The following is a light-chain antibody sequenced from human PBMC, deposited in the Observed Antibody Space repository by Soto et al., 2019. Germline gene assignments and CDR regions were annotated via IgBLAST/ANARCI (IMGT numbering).Light chain of an antibody. V-gene: IGKV3-15*01. Sequence: EIVMTQSPATLSVSPGERATLSCRASQSVSSNLAWYQQKHGQAPRLLIYGASTRATGIPARFSGSGSGTEFTLTIGSLQSEDFAVYYCQQYNNWPPLTFGGGTKVEIK. CDR3: QQYNNWPPLT. CDR2: GAS. CDR1: QSVSSN. J-gene: IGKJ4*01.